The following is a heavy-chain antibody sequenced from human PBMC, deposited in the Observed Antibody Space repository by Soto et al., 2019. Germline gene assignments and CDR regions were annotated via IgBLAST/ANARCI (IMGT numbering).Heavy chain of an antibody. CDR2: FYYSGST. V-gene: IGHV4-31*03. CDR3: ARATFDPYNWNYDTADY. D-gene: IGHD1-7*01. Sequence: PSETLSLTCTFSGGSISSGGYYWSWIRQHPGKGLEWIGYFYYSGSTYYNPSLKSRVTISVDTSKNQFSLKLSSVTAADTAVYYCARATFDPYNWNYDTADYWGQGTLVTVSS. CDR1: GGSISSGGYY. J-gene: IGHJ4*02.